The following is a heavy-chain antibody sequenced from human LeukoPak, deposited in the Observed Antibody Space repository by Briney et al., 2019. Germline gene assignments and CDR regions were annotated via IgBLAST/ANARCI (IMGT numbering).Heavy chain of an antibody. CDR2: INPNSGGT. D-gene: IGHD2-15*01. J-gene: IGHJ4*02. V-gene: IGHV1-2*02. CDR1: GYTFTGYY. Sequence: GASVKVSCKASGYTFTGYYIHWVRQAPGQGLEWMGRINPNSGGTKYAQKFQDRVAMTRDTSISTAYMELSRLRSDDTAVYYCASSSSAVGKKLGYCSGGSCPRLVYWGQGTLVTVSS. CDR3: ASSSSAVGKKLGYCSGGSCPRLVY.